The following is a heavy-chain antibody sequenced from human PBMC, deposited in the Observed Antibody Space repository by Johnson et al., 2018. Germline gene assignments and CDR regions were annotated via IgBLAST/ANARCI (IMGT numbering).Heavy chain of an antibody. D-gene: IGHD4-17*01. CDR2: ITWRSDSK. Sequence: EVQLVESGGGLVQPGRSLKLSCAASGFTFEDHAMHWVRQAPGKGLEWVSGITWRSDSKRYADSVKGQFIMSRDNAKKSLYLQMNSLRVEETALYLCAKGSGMVTTFDLWCPGTQVTVSS. CDR3: AKGSGMVTTFDL. V-gene: IGHV3-9*01. J-gene: IGHJ5*02. CDR1: GFTFEDHA.